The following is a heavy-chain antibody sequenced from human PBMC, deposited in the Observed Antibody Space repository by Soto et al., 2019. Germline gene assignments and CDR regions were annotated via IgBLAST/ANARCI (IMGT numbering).Heavy chain of an antibody. CDR1: GFTFSSYA. Sequence: GGSLRLSCAASGFTFSSYAMHWVRQAPGKGLEWVAVISYDGSNKYYADSVKGRFTISRDNSKNTLYLQMNSLRAEDTAVYYCARDYYDSNGTFPLDYWGQGTLVTVSS. CDR3: ARDYYDSNGTFPLDY. D-gene: IGHD3-22*01. CDR2: ISYDGSNK. V-gene: IGHV3-30-3*01. J-gene: IGHJ4*02.